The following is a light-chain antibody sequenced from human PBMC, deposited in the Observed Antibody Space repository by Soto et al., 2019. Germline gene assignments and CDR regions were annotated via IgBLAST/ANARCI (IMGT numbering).Light chain of an antibody. CDR1: QAVNSW. Sequence: DNQVTQYTSSISASVGDRVTITCRASQAVNSWLAWFQQKPGMAPKLVIYDVSSLQSGVPSRFSGSGSGTEFTLTISSLQPEDFATYYCQQLHGYPIPFGQ. J-gene: IGKJ5*01. V-gene: IGKV1-12*01. CDR3: QQLHGYPIP. CDR2: DVS.